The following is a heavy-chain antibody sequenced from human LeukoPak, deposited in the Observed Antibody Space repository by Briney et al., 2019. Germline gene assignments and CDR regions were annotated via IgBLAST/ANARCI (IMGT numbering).Heavy chain of an antibody. CDR2: ISWNSGSI. Sequence: GGSLRLSCAASGFTFDDYAMHWVRQAPGKGLEWVSGISWNSGSIGYADSVKGRFTISRDNAKNSLYLRMNSLRAEDMALYYCAKDISAVAGPFDYWGQGTLVTVSS. CDR3: AKDISAVAGPFDY. CDR1: GFTFDDYA. D-gene: IGHD6-19*01. V-gene: IGHV3-9*03. J-gene: IGHJ4*02.